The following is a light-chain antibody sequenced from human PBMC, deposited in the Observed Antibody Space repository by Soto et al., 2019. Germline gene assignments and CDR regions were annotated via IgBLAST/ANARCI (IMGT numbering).Light chain of an antibody. CDR1: QSVSSSY. Sequence: EIVLTHSPGTLSLSPGERATLSCRASQSVSSSYLAWYQQKPGQAPRLLIYGASSRATGIPDRFSGSGSGTDFTLTISRLEREDFAVYYCQQYGSSRTFGQGTKVEIK. CDR3: QQYGSSRT. J-gene: IGKJ1*01. V-gene: IGKV3-20*01. CDR2: GAS.